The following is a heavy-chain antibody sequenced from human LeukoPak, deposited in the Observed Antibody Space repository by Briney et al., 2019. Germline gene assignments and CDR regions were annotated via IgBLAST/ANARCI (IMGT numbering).Heavy chain of an antibody. V-gene: IGHV1-18*01. CDR1: GYTFTSYG. CDR2: ISAYNGNT. D-gene: IGHD6-13*01. CDR3: AREGIAAAGSYYYYGMDV. J-gene: IGHJ6*02. Sequence: GASVKASCKASGYTFTSYGISWVRQAPGQGLEWMGWISAYNGNTNYAQKFQGRVTITADKSTSTAYMELSSLRSEDTAVYYCAREGIAAAGSYYYYGMDVWGQGTTVTVSS.